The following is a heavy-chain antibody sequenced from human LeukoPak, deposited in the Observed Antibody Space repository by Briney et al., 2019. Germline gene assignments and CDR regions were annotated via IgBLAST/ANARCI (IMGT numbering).Heavy chain of an antibody. Sequence: GGSLRLSCAASGFTFSSYEMNWVRQAPGKGLEWVSYISSSSSLIYYAGSVKGRFTISRDNAKNSLYLQMNSLRAEDTALYYCAREEWELLGFDYWGQGTLVTVSS. CDR3: AREEWELLGFDY. J-gene: IGHJ4*02. CDR1: GFTFSSYE. V-gene: IGHV3-48*03. D-gene: IGHD1-26*01. CDR2: ISSSSSLI.